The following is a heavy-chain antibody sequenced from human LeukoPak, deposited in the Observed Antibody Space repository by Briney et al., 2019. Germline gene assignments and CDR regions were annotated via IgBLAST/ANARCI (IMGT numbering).Heavy chain of an antibody. CDR3: ARPKGILLGLGELSY. Sequence: GSLRLSCAASGFTFSSYSMNWVRQAPGKGLEWVSSISSSSSYIYYADSVKGRFTISRDNAKNSLYLQMNSLRAEDTAVYYCARPKGILLGLGELSYWGQGTLVTVSS. D-gene: IGHD3-16*02. CDR1: GFTFSSYS. CDR2: ISSSSSYI. V-gene: IGHV3-21*01. J-gene: IGHJ4*02.